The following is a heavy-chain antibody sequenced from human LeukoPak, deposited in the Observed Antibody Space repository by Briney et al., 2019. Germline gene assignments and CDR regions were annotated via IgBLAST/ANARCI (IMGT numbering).Heavy chain of an antibody. CDR3: ARGYDYVGNIDS. CDR1: GFNLSASA. D-gene: IGHD3-16*01. V-gene: IGHV3-73*01. Sequence: GGSLRLSCGASGFNLSASAMHWVRQAPGKGVEWVGRIRSKPNNYATAVIVSVRGTFTIARDDSKNTAYLQMNNVQTEDTALYYCARGYDYVGNIDSWGQGTLVIVSS. J-gene: IGHJ4*02. CDR2: IRSKPNNYAT.